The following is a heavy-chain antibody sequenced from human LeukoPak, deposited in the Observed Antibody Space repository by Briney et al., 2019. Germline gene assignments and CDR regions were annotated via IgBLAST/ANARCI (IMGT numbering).Heavy chain of an antibody. CDR3: ARGSDYFHFDY. CDR1: GYIFTNYW. CDR2: IYPGDSDT. J-gene: IGHJ4*02. Sequence: GESLKISCKGSGYIFTNYWIGWVRQMPGKGLEWMGIIYPGDSDTKYSPSFQGQVIISADKSISTAYPQWISLKASDTAMYYCARGSDYFHFDYWGQGTLVIVSS. D-gene: IGHD3-22*01. V-gene: IGHV5-51*01.